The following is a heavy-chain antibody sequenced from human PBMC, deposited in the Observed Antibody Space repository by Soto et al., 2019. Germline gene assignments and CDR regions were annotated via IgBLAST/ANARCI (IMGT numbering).Heavy chain of an antibody. Sequence: SETLSLTFTASGCPISTSSYYWGWIRHPPGKGLEWIGSIYYSGSTYYNPSLKSRVTISVDTSKNQFSLKLSSVTAADTAVYYCARHPMYSSSSGFDDYYGMDVWGQGTTVT. J-gene: IGHJ6*02. D-gene: IGHD6-6*01. V-gene: IGHV4-39*01. CDR1: GCPISTSSYY. CDR2: IYYSGST. CDR3: ARHPMYSSSSGFDDYYGMDV.